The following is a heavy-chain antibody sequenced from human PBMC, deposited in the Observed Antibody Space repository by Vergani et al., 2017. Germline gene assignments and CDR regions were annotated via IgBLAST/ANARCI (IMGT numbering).Heavy chain of an antibody. CDR3: ARLGGSEYYYGMEV. CDR1: GGSISSSSYY. V-gene: IGHV4-61*10. Sequence: QLQLQESGPGLVKPSETLSLTCTVSGGSISSSSYYWSWIRQPAGKGLEWIGYIYYSGSTNYNPSLKSRVTISVDTSKNQFSLKLSSVTAADTAVYYWARLGGSEYYYGMEVWGQGTTVTVSS. D-gene: IGHD3-16*01. J-gene: IGHJ6*02. CDR2: IYYSGST.